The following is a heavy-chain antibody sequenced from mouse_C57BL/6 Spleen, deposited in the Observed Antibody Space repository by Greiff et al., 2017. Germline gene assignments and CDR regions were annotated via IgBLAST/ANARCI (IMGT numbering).Heavy chain of an antibody. D-gene: IGHD2-4*01. J-gene: IGHJ4*01. CDR2: INPSTGGT. Sequence: EVQLQQSGPELVQPGASVKISCKASGYSFTGYYMNWVKQSPEKSLEWIGEINPSTGGTTYNQKFKAKATLTVDKSSSTAYMQLKSLTSEDSAVYYCAREDYDEKAMDYWGQGTSVTVSS. V-gene: IGHV1-42*01. CDR3: AREDYDEKAMDY. CDR1: GYSFTGYY.